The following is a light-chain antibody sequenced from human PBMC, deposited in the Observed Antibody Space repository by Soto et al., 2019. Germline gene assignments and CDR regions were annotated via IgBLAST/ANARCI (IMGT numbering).Light chain of an antibody. CDR1: QSVGSD. Sequence: EIVLTQSQATLSVSPGERATLSCRASQSVGSDLAWYQQKPGQAPRLLIYGAPTRATDIPARFTGSGSGTEFTLTIGSLQSEDFAVYYCQQYNSWPLTFGQGTKVDIK. CDR3: QQYNSWPLT. J-gene: IGKJ1*01. CDR2: GAP. V-gene: IGKV3-15*01.